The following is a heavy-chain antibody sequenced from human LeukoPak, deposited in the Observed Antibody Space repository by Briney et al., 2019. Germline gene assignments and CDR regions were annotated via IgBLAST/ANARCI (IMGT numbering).Heavy chain of an antibody. V-gene: IGHV1-18*01. D-gene: IGHD3-10*01. J-gene: IGHJ5*02. Sequence: GASVKVSCKASGGTFSSYAISWVRQAPGQGLEWMGWISAYNGNTNYAQKLQGRVTMTTDTSTSTAYMELRSLRFDDTAVYYCARDPTLWFGEFTNWFDPWGQGTLVTVSS. CDR2: ISAYNGNT. CDR3: ARDPTLWFGEFTNWFDP. CDR1: GGTFSSYA.